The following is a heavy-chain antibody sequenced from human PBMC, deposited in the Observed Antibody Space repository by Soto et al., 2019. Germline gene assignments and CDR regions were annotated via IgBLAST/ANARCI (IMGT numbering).Heavy chain of an antibody. V-gene: IGHV1-8*02. J-gene: IGHJ4*02. CDR2: MNPNSGNT. Sequence: ASVKVSCKASGGTFSSYTINWVRQATGQGLEWMGWMNPNSGNTGYAQKFQGRVTMTRNTSISTAYMELSSLRSEDTAVYYCARERTVAGNDYWGQGTLVTVSS. CDR3: ARERTVAGNDY. D-gene: IGHD6-19*01. CDR1: GGTFSSYT.